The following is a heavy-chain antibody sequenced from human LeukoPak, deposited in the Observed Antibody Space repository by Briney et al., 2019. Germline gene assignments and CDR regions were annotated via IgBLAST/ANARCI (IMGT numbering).Heavy chain of an antibody. V-gene: IGHV3-21*01. CDR2: ISSSSSYI. D-gene: IGHD4-17*01. CDR3: AREWDDYGDHDY. CDR1: GFTFSSYS. Sequence: GGSLRLSCAASGFTFSSYSMNWVRQAPGKGLEWVSSISSSSSYIYYADSVKGRFTISRDNAKNSLYLQMNGLRAEDTAVYYCAREWDDYGDHDYWGLGTLVTVSS. J-gene: IGHJ4*02.